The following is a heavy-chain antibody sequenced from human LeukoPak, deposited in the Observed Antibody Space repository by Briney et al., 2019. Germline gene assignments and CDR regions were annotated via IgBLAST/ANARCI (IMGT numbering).Heavy chain of an antibody. CDR3: AREGLSITIFGVVIIPTADY. Sequence: ASVKVSCKASGYTFTSYGISWVRQAPGQGLEWMGWISAYNGNTNYAQKLQGRVTMTTDTSTSTAYMELRSLRSDDTAVYYCAREGLSITIFGVVIIPTADYWGQGTLATVSS. J-gene: IGHJ4*02. CDR1: GYTFTSYG. CDR2: ISAYNGNT. V-gene: IGHV1-18*01. D-gene: IGHD3-3*01.